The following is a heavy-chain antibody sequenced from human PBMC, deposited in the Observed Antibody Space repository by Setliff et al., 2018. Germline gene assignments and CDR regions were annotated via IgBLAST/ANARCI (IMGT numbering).Heavy chain of an antibody. CDR1: GYTFSTYG. D-gene: IGHD5-18*01. J-gene: IGHJ4*02. Sequence: VKVSCKASGYTFSTYGITWVRQAPGQGLEWMGWISAYNGNTNYAQKFQGRVTLTTDTSTSTAYMELRSLTSDDSAFYYCARAPSVELVTIRTNSWFTYWGQGTLVTVSS. CDR3: ARAPSVELVTIRTNSWFTY. CDR2: ISAYNGNT. V-gene: IGHV1-18*01.